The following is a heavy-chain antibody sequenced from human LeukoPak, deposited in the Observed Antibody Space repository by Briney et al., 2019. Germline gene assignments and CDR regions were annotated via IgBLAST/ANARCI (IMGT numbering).Heavy chain of an antibody. CDR1: GFTFSSYA. CDR2: ISGSGGST. CDR3: TTGIWDYGDSLSFY. D-gene: IGHD4-17*01. V-gene: IGHV3-23*01. J-gene: IGHJ1*01. Sequence: GGSLRLSCAASGFTFSSYAMSWVRQAPGKGLEWVSAISGSGGSTYYADSVKGRFTLSRDNSKNTLYLQMNSLRAEDTAVYYCTTGIWDYGDSLSFYWGQGTLVTVSS.